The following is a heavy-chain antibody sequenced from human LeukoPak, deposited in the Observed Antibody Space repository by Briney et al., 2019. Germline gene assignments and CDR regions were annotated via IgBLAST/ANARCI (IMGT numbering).Heavy chain of an antibody. CDR1: GFTVSSNY. V-gene: IGHV3-53*01. CDR2: IYSGGST. CDR3: VKPYYYSSGSLS. J-gene: IGHJ4*02. D-gene: IGHD3-10*01. Sequence: GGTLRLSCAASGFTVSSNYMSWVRQAPGKGLEWVSVIYSGGSTYYADSVKGRFTISRDNSKNSLYLQMNRLRADDTAVYYCVKPYYYSSGSLSWGQGTLVTVSS.